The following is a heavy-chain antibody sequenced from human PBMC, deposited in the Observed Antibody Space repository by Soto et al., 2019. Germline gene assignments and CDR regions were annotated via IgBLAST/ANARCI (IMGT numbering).Heavy chain of an antibody. CDR1: GGSISSSNW. CDR2: IYHSGST. D-gene: IGHD3-22*01. J-gene: IGHJ4*02. Sequence: SETLSLTCAVSGGSISSSNWWSWVRQPPGKGLEWIGEIYHSGSTNYNPSLKSRVTISVDKSKNQFSLRLSSVTAADTAVYYCARNDSSGYYTYFDYWGQGTLVTVSS. CDR3: ARNDSSGYYTYFDY. V-gene: IGHV4-4*02.